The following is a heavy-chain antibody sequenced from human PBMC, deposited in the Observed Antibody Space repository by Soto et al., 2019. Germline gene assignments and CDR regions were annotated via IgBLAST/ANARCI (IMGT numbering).Heavy chain of an antibody. J-gene: IGHJ6*03. V-gene: IGHV1-8*01. CDR1: GYTFTSYD. CDR2: MNPNSGNT. Sequence: ASVKVSCKASGYTFTSYDINWVRQATGQGLEWMGWMNPNSGNTGYAQKFQGRVTMTRNTSISTAYMELSSLRSEDTAVYYCARVGSSGYDFWSGYYTRMASYYMDVWGKGTTVTVS. D-gene: IGHD3-3*01. CDR3: ARVGSSGYDFWSGYYTRMASYYMDV.